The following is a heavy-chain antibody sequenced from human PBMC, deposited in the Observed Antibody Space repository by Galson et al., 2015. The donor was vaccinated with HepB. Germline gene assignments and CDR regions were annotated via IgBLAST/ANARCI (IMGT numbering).Heavy chain of an antibody. CDR1: GFTFSNYA. CDR2: ISFDGSNK. CDR3: ARDFPNWYFDV. Sequence: SLRLSCAASGFTFSNYAMHWVRQAPGKGLGWVAVISFDGSNKYYTDSVKGRFTVSRDNSDNTLYLEMNNLRGEDTAVYYCARDFPNWYFDVCGRGTLVTVSS. V-gene: IGHV3-30-3*01. J-gene: IGHJ2*01.